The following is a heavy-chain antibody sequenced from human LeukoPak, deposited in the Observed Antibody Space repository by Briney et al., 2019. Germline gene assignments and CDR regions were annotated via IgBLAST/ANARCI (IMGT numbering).Heavy chain of an antibody. CDR2: IYHSGST. Sequence: PSQTLSLTCAVSGVSISSGGYSWSCIRQPPGKGLVWIGYIYHSGSTYYNPSLQSRVIISVDRSKNQFSLKLSSVTAADAAVYYCARVPVVVVAATTYYYYGMDVWGQGTTVTVSS. D-gene: IGHD2-15*01. CDR1: GVSISSGGYS. CDR3: ARVPVVVVAATTYYYYGMDV. V-gene: IGHV4-30-2*01. J-gene: IGHJ6*02.